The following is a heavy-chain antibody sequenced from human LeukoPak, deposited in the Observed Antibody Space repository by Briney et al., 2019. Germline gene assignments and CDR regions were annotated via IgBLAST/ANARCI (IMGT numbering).Heavy chain of an antibody. CDR1: GGSFSGYY. CDR2: INHSGST. J-gene: IGHJ4*02. D-gene: IGHD1-26*01. Sequence: SETQSLTCAVYGGSFSGYYWSWIRQPPGKGLEWIGEINHSGSTNYNPSLKSRVTISVDTSKNQFSLKLSSVTAADTAVYYCARTRSYSGSYYRDYWGQGTLVTVSS. CDR3: ARTRSYSGSYYRDY. V-gene: IGHV4-34*01.